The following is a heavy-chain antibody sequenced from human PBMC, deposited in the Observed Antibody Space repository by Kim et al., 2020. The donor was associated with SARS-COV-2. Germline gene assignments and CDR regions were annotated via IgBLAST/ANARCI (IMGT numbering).Heavy chain of an antibody. D-gene: IGHD1-26*01. J-gene: IGHJ4*02. Sequence: YANTVKGRFTISRENAKNSLYLKMNSLRAEDTAVYYCARALPLGVDDLDYWGQGTLVTVSS. CDR3: ARALPLGVDDLDY. V-gene: IGHV3-21*01.